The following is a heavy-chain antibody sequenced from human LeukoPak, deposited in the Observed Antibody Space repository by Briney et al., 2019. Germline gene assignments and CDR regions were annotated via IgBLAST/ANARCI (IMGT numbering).Heavy chain of an antibody. CDR2: IWNDGNNK. CDR3: ARALYSGSFYGMDV. Sequence: GGSLRLSCVASGFTFSGYGMHWVRQAPGKGLEWVALIWNDGNNKYYADSVKGRITISRDNSKNTLYLQMNSLRAEDTAVYYCARALYSGSFYGMDVWGQGTTVTVSS. D-gene: IGHD1-26*01. V-gene: IGHV3-33*01. CDR1: GFTFSGYG. J-gene: IGHJ6*02.